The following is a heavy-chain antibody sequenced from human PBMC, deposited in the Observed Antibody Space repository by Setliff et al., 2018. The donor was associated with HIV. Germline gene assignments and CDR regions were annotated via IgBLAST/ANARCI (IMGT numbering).Heavy chain of an antibody. CDR3: ARDRGSGSWFDF. CDR1: GGSITSGSYC. Sequence: PSETLSLTCTVSGGSITSGSYCWSWIRQPAGKGLEWIGRFYTSGSTNYNPSLKSRVTMSVDTSKNQFSLKLSSVTAADTAVYYCARDRGSGSWFDFWGQGTLVTVSS. J-gene: IGHJ4*02. D-gene: IGHD1-26*01. CDR2: FYTSGST. V-gene: IGHV4-61*02.